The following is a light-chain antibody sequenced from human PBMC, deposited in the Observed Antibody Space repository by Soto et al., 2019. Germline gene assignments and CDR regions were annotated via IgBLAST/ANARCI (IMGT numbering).Light chain of an antibody. V-gene: IGKV3-15*01. CDR1: QSVSND. Sequence: DTVMTQSPATLSVSPGERAVLSCRGSQSVSNDLAWYQQRPGQAPRLLIYGASTRATGISARFSGSGSGTEFTLTISSLQSEDFAVYYCQQYNNWPLTFGPGTKVDIK. CDR3: QQYNNWPLT. CDR2: GAS. J-gene: IGKJ3*01.